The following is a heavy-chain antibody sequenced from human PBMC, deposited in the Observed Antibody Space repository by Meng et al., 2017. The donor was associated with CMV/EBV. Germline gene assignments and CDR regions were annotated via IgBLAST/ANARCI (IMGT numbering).Heavy chain of an antibody. V-gene: IGHV4-4*07. CDR1: VGSISRYY. Sequence: QVQLPEYRPALAKPSATLSLTCTVAVGSISRYYWSWIRQPPGKGLEWIGRIYTSGSTNYNPSLKSRVTMSVDTSKNQFSLKLSSVTAADTAVYYCARDSSGWYPHFDYWGQGTLVTVSS. D-gene: IGHD6-19*01. CDR2: IYTSGST. J-gene: IGHJ4*02. CDR3: ARDSSGWYPHFDY.